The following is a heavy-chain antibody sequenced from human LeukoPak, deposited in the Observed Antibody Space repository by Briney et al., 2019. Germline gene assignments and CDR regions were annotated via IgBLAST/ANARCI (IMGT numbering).Heavy chain of an antibody. J-gene: IGHJ4*02. V-gene: IGHV3-66*01. CDR3: ARCRWGVAATGGDY. CDR2: IYSGGST. Sequence: TGGSLRLSCAASGFTVSSNYMSWVRQAPGKGLEWVSVIYSGGSTYYADSVKGRFTISRDNSKNTLYLQMNSLRAEDTAVYYCARCRWGVAATGGDYWGQGTLVTVSS. D-gene: IGHD6-19*01. CDR1: GFTVSSNY.